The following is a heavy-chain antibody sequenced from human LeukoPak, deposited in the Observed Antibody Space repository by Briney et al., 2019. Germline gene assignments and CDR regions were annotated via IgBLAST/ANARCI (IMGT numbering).Heavy chain of an antibody. D-gene: IGHD3-22*01. J-gene: IGHJ4*02. CDR2: INLSDGST. Sequence: ASVKVSCKASGYTFTSYYMHWVRQAPGQRLKGWGIINLSDGSTSYAQKCKGRVTMTRDTSTSTVYMELSRLRSEDTAVYYCARDYLRADSSGYYSLGYWGQGTLVTVSS. CDR3: ARDYLRADSSGYYSLGY. V-gene: IGHV1-46*01. CDR1: GYTFTSYY.